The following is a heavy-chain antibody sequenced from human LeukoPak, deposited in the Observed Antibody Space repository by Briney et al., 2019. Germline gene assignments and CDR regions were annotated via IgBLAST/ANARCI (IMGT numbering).Heavy chain of an antibody. J-gene: IGHJ4*02. CDR3: ARESTGSYSGIDY. D-gene: IGHD1-26*01. V-gene: IGHV3-33*01. CDR2: IWHDGSYK. CDR1: GFTFSSYG. Sequence: GGSLRLSCAAPGFTFSSYGIHWVRQAPGKGLGWVAVIWHDGSYKYYADSVKGRFTISRDNSKNMLFLEMNSLRAEDTAVYYCARESTGSYSGIDYWGQGTPVTVSA.